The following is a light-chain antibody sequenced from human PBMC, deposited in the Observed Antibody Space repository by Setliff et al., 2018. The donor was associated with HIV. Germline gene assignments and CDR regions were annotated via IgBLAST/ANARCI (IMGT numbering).Light chain of an antibody. V-gene: IGLV2-23*02. CDR1: SSDVGSYNV. J-gene: IGLJ1*01. Sequence: QSALAQPASVSGSPGQSITISCTGTSSDVGSYNVVSWYQQHPGKAPKLMIYEVSERPSGVSNRFSGSKSGSMASLAISGLQAEDEADYYCCSYAGSSTYVFGTGTKVTVL. CDR3: CSYAGSSTYV. CDR2: EVS.